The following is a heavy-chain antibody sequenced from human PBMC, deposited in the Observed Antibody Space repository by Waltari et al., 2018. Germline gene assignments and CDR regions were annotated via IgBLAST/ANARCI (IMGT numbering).Heavy chain of an antibody. D-gene: IGHD1-26*01. CDR1: GFTFSSYW. CDR3: ARPAWAHKKYYFDY. V-gene: IGHV5-51*01. Sequence: EVQLVESGGGLVQPGGSLRLSCAASGFTFSSYWMSWVRQAPGKGLEWIGITYPGDSDTRYSPSFQGQVTISADKSISTAYLQWSSLKASDTAMYYCARPAWAHKKYYFDYWGQGTLVTVSS. CDR2: TYPGDSDT. J-gene: IGHJ4*02.